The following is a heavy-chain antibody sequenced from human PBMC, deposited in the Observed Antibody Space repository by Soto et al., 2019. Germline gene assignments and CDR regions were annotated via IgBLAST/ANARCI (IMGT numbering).Heavy chain of an antibody. D-gene: IGHD3-10*01. CDR3: ARGRNYYGSSDWFDP. CDR1: GGSISSGGYY. CDR2: IYYSGST. Sequence: SETLSLTCTVSGGSISSGGYYWSWIRQHPGKGLEWIEYIYYSGSTNYNPSLKSRVTISVDTSKNQFSLKLSSVTAADTAVYYCARGRNYYGSSDWFDPWGQGTLVTVSS. V-gene: IGHV4-31*03. J-gene: IGHJ5*02.